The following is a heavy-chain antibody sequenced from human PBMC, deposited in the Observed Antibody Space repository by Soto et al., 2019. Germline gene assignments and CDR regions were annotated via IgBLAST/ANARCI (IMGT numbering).Heavy chain of an antibody. V-gene: IGHV4-59*08. J-gene: IGHJ3*02. CDR3: ARLSGDAFDI. CDR2: IYYSGST. CDR1: GGSISSYY. Sequence: SETLSLTCTVSGGSISSYYWSWIRQPPGKGLEWIGYIYYSGSTNYNPSLKSRVTISVDTSKNQFSLKLSSVTAADTAVYYCARLSGDAFDIWGQGTMVTVSS. D-gene: IGHD6-25*01.